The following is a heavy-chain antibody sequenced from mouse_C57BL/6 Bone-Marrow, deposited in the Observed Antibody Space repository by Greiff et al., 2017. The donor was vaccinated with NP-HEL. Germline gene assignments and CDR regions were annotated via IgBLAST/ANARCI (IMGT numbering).Heavy chain of an antibody. CDR2: INYDGSST. CDR3: ARGGGLRRRTYDMDF. CDR1: GFTFSDYY. D-gene: IGHD2-4*01. Sequence: EVKLVESEGGLVQPGSSMKLSCTASGFTFSDYYMAWVRQVPEKGLEWVANINYDGSSTSSLDSLKIRFIISRDNAKNILYLQMSKLKAEETDTYYCARGGGLRRRTYDMDFWGQGTSVTVSS. J-gene: IGHJ4*01. V-gene: IGHV5-16*01.